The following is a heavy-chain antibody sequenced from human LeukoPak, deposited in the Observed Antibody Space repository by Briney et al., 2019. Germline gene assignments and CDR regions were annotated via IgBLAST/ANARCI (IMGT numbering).Heavy chain of an antibody. CDR2: INHSGST. J-gene: IGHJ4*02. Sequence: SETLSLTCAVYGGSFGGYYWSWIRQPPRKGVEWIGEINHSGSTNCNPSLKSRVTISVDTSKNQFSLKMSSVTAADTAVSYCASLPPYCSSTGCYLGYFDYWGQGTLVTVSS. CDR3: ASLPPYCSSTGCYLGYFDY. D-gene: IGHD2-2*01. V-gene: IGHV4-34*01. CDR1: GGSFGGYY.